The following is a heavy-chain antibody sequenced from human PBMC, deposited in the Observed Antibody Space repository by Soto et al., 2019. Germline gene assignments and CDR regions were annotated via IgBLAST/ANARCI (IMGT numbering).Heavy chain of an antibody. Sequence: QVQLVQSGAEVKKPGASVKVSCKASGYTFTSYDINWVRQATGQGLEWMGWMNPNSGNTGYAQKFQGRVTMTRNTSISTADMELRSLRSEDTAVYYCARADCTNGVCHRYYYYYGMDVWGQGTTVTVSS. CDR1: GYTFTSYD. V-gene: IGHV1-8*01. J-gene: IGHJ6*02. D-gene: IGHD2-8*01. CDR3: ARADCTNGVCHRYYYYYGMDV. CDR2: MNPNSGNT.